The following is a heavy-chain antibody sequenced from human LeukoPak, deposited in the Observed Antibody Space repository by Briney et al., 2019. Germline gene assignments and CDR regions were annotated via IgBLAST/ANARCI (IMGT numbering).Heavy chain of an antibody. D-gene: IGHD6-13*01. CDR2: LTGDATTT. CDR3: AKLNRRIAAAGSPFDY. Sequence: GGSLRLSCAASGFTFSTHGMHWVRQAPGKGLEWVSGLTGDATTTFYSDSVKGRFTVSRDNSKNTLYLHMNSLSAEDTAVYYCAKLNRRIAAAGSPFDYWGQGTLVTVSS. V-gene: IGHV3-23*01. CDR1: GFTFSTHG. J-gene: IGHJ4*02.